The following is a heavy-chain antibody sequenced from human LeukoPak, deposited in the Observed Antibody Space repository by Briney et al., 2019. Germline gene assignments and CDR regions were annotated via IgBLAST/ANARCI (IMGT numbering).Heavy chain of an antibody. CDR2: FDPEDGET. D-gene: IGHD1-26*01. V-gene: IGHV1-24*01. Sequence: EASVKVSCKVSGYTLTELSMHWVRQAPGKGLEWMGGFDPEDGETIYAQKFQGRVTMTEDTSTDTAYMELSSLRSEDTAVYYCATGKWERGWVLLDYWGQGTLVTVSS. J-gene: IGHJ4*02. CDR3: ATGKWERGWVLLDY. CDR1: GYTLTELS.